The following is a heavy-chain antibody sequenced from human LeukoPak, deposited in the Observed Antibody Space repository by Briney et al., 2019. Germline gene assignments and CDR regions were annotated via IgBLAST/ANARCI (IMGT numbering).Heavy chain of an antibody. J-gene: IGHJ3*02. Sequence: PGESLKISCKASGYSFSNEWIGWVRQVPGKGLEWMGIIYPGDSDTRYSPSLQGQVTISADKSINTAFLQWSSLGASDTAIYFCARQRPGYINDAFDIWGQGTRVTVSS. CDR1: GYSFSNEW. V-gene: IGHV5-51*01. CDR2: IYPGDSDT. D-gene: IGHD5-24*01. CDR3: ARQRPGYINDAFDI.